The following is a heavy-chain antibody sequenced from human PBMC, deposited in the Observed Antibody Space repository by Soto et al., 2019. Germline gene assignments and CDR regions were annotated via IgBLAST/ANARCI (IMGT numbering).Heavy chain of an antibody. J-gene: IGHJ4*02. D-gene: IGHD3-10*01. V-gene: IGHV3-7*03. CDR3: TRDLPSYYGPDSHYDRFDY. CDR2: IKYDASET. Sequence: GGSLRLSCVASGFTFNIHWMTWVRQAPGKGLEWVASIKYDASETYYVDSVKGRFTISRDNAKNSLYLQMNSLRPEDTAMYYCTRDLPSYYGPDSHYDRFDYWGQGTPVTVSS. CDR1: GFTFNIHW.